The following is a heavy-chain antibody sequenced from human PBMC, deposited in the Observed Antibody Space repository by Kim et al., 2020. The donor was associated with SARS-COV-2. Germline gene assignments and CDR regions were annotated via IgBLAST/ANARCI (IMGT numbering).Heavy chain of an antibody. D-gene: IGHD3-10*01. CDR1: GGSISSGGYY. Sequence: TLSLTCTVSGGSISSGGYYWSWIRQHPGKGLEWIGYIYYSGGTYYNPSLKSRVTISVDTSKNQFSLKLSSVTAADTAVYYCARAITMVRGLTVWYFDYWGQGTLVTVSS. J-gene: IGHJ4*02. V-gene: IGHV4-31*03. CDR2: IYYSGGT. CDR3: ARAITMVRGLTVWYFDY.